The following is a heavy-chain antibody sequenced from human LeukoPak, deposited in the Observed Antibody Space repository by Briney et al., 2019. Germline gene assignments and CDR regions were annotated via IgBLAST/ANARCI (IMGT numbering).Heavy chain of an antibody. J-gene: IGHJ4*02. V-gene: IGHV1-18*01. Sequence: ASVKVSYKASGYTFTSYGISWVRQAPGQGLEWMGWISAYNGNTNYAQKLQGRVTMTTDTSTSTAYMELRSLRSDDTAVYYCARDDFWSGYSLPFDCWGQGTLVTVSS. CDR3: ARDDFWSGYSLPFDC. CDR1: GYTFTSYG. D-gene: IGHD3-3*01. CDR2: ISAYNGNT.